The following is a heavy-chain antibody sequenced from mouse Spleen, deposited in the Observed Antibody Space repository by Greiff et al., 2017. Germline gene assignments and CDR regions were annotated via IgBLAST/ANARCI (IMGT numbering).Heavy chain of an antibody. V-gene: IGHV1-15*01. Sequence: VQLQESGAELVRPGASVTLSCKASGYTFTDYEMHWVKQTPVHGLEWIGAIDPETGGTAYNQKFKGKATLTADKSSSTAYMELRSLTSEDSAVYYCTRREDDYDIMDYWGQGTSVTVSS. J-gene: IGHJ4*01. D-gene: IGHD2-4*01. CDR2: IDPETGGT. CDR1: GYTFTDYE. CDR3: TRREDDYDIMDY.